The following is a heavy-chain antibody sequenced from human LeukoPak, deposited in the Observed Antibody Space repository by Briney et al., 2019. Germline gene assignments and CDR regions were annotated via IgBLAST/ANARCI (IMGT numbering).Heavy chain of an antibody. D-gene: IGHD4-17*01. V-gene: IGHV4-34*01. CDR1: GVSFNDYY. CDR2: INHSGYT. J-gene: IGHJ4*02. CDR3: TRMTTGHDY. Sequence: SETLSLTCAVSGVSFNDYYWSWVRQTPGKGLEWIGEINHSGYTNDSLSLKSRVTLSIDTSRKQFSLNLRSVTVADTGIYYCTRMTTGHDYWGQGTLVTVSS.